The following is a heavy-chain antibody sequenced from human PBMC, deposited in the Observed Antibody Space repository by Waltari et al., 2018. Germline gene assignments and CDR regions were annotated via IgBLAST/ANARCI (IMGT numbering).Heavy chain of an antibody. D-gene: IGHD6-19*01. V-gene: IGHV3-53*01. CDR3: VRENIVVAGFGFDP. Sequence: EVQLVESGGGLIQPGGSLRLSCAASGFTVSNNYMSWVRQAPGKGLEWVSVIYSGGSTDYVDSVKGRLTISRDNSKNTVYLQMNSLRAEDTAVYYCVRENIVVAGFGFDPWGQGTLVTVSS. CDR1: GFTVSNNY. J-gene: IGHJ5*02. CDR2: IYSGGST.